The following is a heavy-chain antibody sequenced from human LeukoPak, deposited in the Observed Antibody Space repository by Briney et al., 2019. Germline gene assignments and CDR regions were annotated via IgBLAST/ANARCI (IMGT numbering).Heavy chain of an antibody. CDR1: GGSFSGYY. CDR2: INHSGST. J-gene: IGHJ4*02. D-gene: IGHD3-22*01. V-gene: IGHV4-34*01. CDR3: ARGSLHYYYDSSGYFDY. Sequence: SETLSLTCAVYGGSFSGYYWSWIRQPPGKGLEWIGEINHSGSTNYNPSLKSRVSISVHTSKNQFSLKLSSVTAADTAVYYCARGSLHYYYDSSGYFDYWGQGTLVTVSS.